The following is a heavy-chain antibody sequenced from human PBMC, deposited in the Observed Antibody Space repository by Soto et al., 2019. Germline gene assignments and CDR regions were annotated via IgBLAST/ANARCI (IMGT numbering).Heavy chain of an antibody. CDR2: VHTRGST. Sequence: PSEPLSLTCTGPGASISSYFWSWIRRPAGKGLEWIGRVHTRGSTTHNPSLKSRVTMPVDTPKSQLSLKLVAVTAADGDRYDCPREKAVASRGRPGPWGQGALGTGS. J-gene: IGHJ5*02. CDR1: GASISSYF. V-gene: IGHV4-4*07. CDR3: PREKAVASRGRPGP. D-gene: IGHD6-19*01.